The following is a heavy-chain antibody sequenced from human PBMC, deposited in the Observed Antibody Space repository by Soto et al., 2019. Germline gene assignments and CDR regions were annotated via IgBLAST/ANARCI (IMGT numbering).Heavy chain of an antibody. CDR2: IIGDGLYT. CDR1: GFTFSNYW. V-gene: IGHV3-74*03. CDR3: ARGILGSGTANDH. D-gene: IGHD3-10*01. J-gene: IGHJ4*02. Sequence: EVQLVESGGGLVQPGGSLILSCAASGFTFSNYWMVWVRQAPRKGLVWVSRIIGDGLYTTYADSVKGRFTISRDNAKNTVYLQMNSLGVEDTAVYSCARGILGSGTANDHWGQGTLVTVSS.